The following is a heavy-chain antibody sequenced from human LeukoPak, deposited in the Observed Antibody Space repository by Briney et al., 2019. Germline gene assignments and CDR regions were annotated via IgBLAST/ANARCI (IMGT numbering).Heavy chain of an antibody. CDR1: GFTFSDHV. V-gene: IGHV3-30-3*01. J-gene: IGHJ4*02. D-gene: IGHD3-22*01. Sequence: GGSLRLSCAASGFTFSDHVMHWVRQAPDKGLEWVAMISYDGNNKYYADSVKGRFTISRDNSKNSLYLQMNSLRAEDTAVYYCARGSTYYDSSGQVSFDYWGQGTLVTVSS. CDR3: ARGSTYYDSSGQVSFDY. CDR2: ISYDGNNK.